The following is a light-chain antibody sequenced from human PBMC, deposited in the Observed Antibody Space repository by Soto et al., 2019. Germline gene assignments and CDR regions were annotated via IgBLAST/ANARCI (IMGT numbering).Light chain of an antibody. J-gene: IGKJ2*01. V-gene: IGKV3-15*01. Sequence: VLTPSPAILSVSPGERATLSCRASQSISRILAWYQQKPGQAPRLLISDAATRATGIPARFSGSGSGTEFTLTISSLQSEDFALYYCHQYNSWPPGTFGQGTKVDIK. CDR1: QSISRI. CDR3: HQYNSWPPGT. CDR2: DAA.